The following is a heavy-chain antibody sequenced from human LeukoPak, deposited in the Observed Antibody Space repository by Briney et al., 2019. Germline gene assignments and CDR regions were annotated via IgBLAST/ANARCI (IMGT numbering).Heavy chain of an antibody. CDR2: IYHSGST. D-gene: IGHD3-22*01. Sequence: SGTLSLTCAVSGGSISSSNWWSWVRQPPGKGLEWIGEIYHSGSTNYNPSLKSRVTISVDKSKNQFSLKLSSVTAADTAVYYCAGGPRPYYYDSSGYYFDYWGQGTLVTVSS. CDR1: GGSISSSNW. CDR3: AGGPRPYYYDSSGYYFDY. J-gene: IGHJ4*02. V-gene: IGHV4-4*02.